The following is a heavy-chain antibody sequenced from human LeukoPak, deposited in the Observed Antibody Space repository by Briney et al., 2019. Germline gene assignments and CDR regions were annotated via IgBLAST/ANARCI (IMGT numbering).Heavy chain of an antibody. CDR3: AKDLTLSVNDYGDPY. V-gene: IGHV3-74*01. CDR1: GFSISSYW. D-gene: IGHD4-17*01. CDR2: ISPDGSAT. J-gene: IGHJ4*02. Sequence: GGSLRLSCAASGFSISSYWMHWVRQVPGKGLVWVSRISPDGSATGYADSVKGRFTASRDNARNTLYLQINSLRAEDTAVYYCAKDLTLSVNDYGDPYWGQGTLVTVSS.